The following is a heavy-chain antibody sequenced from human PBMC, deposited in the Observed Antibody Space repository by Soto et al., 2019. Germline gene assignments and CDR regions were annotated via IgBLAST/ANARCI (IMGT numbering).Heavy chain of an antibody. CDR3: AQMIMSRGPGGYFDY. CDR2: IYWNDDK. V-gene: IGHV2-5*01. D-gene: IGHD3-16*01. CDR1: GFSLSTSGVG. J-gene: IGHJ4*02. Sequence: QITLKESGPTLVKPTQTLTLTCTFSGFSLSTSGVGVGWIRQPPGKALEWLALIYWNDDKRYSPSLKSRLTITKDTSKNQVVLTITNMDPVDTATYYCAQMIMSRGPGGYFDYWGQGTLVTVSS.